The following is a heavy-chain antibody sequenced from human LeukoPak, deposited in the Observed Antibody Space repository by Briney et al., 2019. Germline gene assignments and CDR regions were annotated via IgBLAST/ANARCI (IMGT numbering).Heavy chain of an antibody. D-gene: IGHD5-24*01. J-gene: IGHJ4*02. Sequence: GGSLRLSCAASGFTFSDYYMSWIRQAPGKGLEWVSYISSSGSTIYYADSVRGRFTISRDNAKNSLYLQMNSLRAEDTAVYYCAREMATASFDYWGQGTLVTVSS. CDR1: GFTFSDYY. V-gene: IGHV3-11*01. CDR2: ISSSGSTI. CDR3: AREMATASFDY.